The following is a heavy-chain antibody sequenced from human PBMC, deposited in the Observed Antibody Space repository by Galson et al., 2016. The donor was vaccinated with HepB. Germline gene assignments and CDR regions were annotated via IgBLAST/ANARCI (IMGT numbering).Heavy chain of an antibody. J-gene: IGHJ4*02. CDR2: IDPEEGET. CDR1: GYRFSDYS. Sequence: VKVSCKVSGYRFSDYSIHWVQQTPGKGLEWMGLIDPEEGETKYAEKFQGRVTISADTSTATAYIELRSLRSEDTAMYYCTTPPPLIVVGGTQNDYWGQGTLVTVSS. D-gene: IGHD3-22*01. CDR3: TTPPPLIVVGGTQNDY. V-gene: IGHV1-69-2*01.